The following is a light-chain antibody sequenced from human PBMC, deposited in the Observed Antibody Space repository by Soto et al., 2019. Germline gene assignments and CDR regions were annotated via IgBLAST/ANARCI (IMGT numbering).Light chain of an antibody. J-gene: IGKJ5*01. V-gene: IGKV1-27*01. CDR1: QGISNF. CDR3: QKYGSVIT. Sequence: DIQMTQSPSSLSASVGDRVTITCRASQGISNFFAWYQQKPGKVPKLLISAASTLQSGVPSRFSGSGSVTDFTLAITSLQPEDVATYYCQKYGSVITFGQGTLLEIK. CDR2: AAS.